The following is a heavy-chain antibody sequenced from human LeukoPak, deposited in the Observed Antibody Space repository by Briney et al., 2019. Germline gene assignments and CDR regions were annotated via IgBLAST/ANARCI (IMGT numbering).Heavy chain of an antibody. Sequence: SETLSLTCTVSGGSISSGGYYWSWIRQHPGKGLEWIGYIYYSGSTYYNPSLKSRVTISVDTSKNQFSLKLSSVTAADTAVYYCPSEYYYDSSGYYYNYWGQGTLVTVSS. D-gene: IGHD3-22*01. J-gene: IGHJ4*02. V-gene: IGHV4-31*03. CDR3: PSEYYYDSSGYYYNY. CDR2: IYYSGST. CDR1: GGSISSGGYY.